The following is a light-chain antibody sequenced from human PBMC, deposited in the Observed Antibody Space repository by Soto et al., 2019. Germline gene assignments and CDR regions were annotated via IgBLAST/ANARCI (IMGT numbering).Light chain of an antibody. CDR2: TND. CDR3: ATWDDSLNGYV. J-gene: IGLJ1*01. Sequence: QSVLTQPPSASGTPGQRVTISCSGSSTNIGSNAVNWFQHLPGAAPKLVIYTNDQRPSGVPYRFSGSKSGTSASLAIGGLQSEDEADYYCATWDDSLNGYVFGTGTKVTVL. V-gene: IGLV1-44*01. CDR1: STNIGSNA.